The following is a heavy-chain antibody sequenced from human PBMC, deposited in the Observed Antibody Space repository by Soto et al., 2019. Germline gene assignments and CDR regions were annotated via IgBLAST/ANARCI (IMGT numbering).Heavy chain of an antibody. CDR3: ARDFSGRDYDFDP. CDR2: IRFDGSNK. Sequence: QVQLVESGGGVVQPGRSLRLSCAASGFTFSSYGMHWVRQAPGRGLEWVAVIRFDGSNKYYADSVKGRFAISRENSKNTLYLQMSSLRAEDTAVYYCARDFSGRDYDFDPWGQGTVVTVSS. D-gene: IGHD3-16*01. J-gene: IGHJ5*02. V-gene: IGHV3-33*01. CDR1: GFTFSSYG.